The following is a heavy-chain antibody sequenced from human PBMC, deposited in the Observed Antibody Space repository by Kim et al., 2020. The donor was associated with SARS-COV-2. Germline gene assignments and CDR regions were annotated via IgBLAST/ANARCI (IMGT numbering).Heavy chain of an antibody. D-gene: IGHD6-19*01. CDR3: AKNSGWYGS. CDR2: LMDDGVT. V-gene: IGHV3-53*01. CDR1: GFSLGTTD. J-gene: IGHJ5*02. Sequence: GGSLRLSCVASGFSLGTTDMTWVRQAPGKGLEWVATLMDDGVTFHADSVKGRFTVSRDASKNALYLQLNSLRLEDTAMYYCAKNSGWYGSWGQGMLVTVSS.